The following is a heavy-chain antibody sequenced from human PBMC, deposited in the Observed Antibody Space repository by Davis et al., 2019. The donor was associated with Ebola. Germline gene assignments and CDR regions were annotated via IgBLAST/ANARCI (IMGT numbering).Heavy chain of an antibody. V-gene: IGHV5-51*01. J-gene: IGHJ3*02. D-gene: IGHD2-8*02. CDR3: ASLRRTITGMDDAFDM. Sequence: GESLKISCKGPGYKFISYWIGWVRQMPGKGLEWMGIIYTGDSDTRYSPSFRGQVTISADKSIKTAFLQWGSLKASDTALYYCASLRRTITGMDDAFDMWGQGTMVTVSS. CDR1: GYKFISYW. CDR2: IYTGDSDT.